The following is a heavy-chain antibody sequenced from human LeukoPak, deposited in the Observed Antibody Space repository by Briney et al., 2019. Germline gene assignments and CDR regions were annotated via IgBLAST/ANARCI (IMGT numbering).Heavy chain of an antibody. CDR1: GGSFSGYY. Sequence: SETLSLTCAVYGGSFSGYYWSWIRQPPGKGLEWIGRIYTSGSTNYNPSLKSRVTMSVDTSKNQFSLKLSSVTAADTAVYYCARGGSSARGFYYYYYMDVWGKGTTVTVSS. V-gene: IGHV4-59*10. J-gene: IGHJ6*03. D-gene: IGHD6-6*01. CDR3: ARGGSSARGFYYYYYMDV. CDR2: IYTSGST.